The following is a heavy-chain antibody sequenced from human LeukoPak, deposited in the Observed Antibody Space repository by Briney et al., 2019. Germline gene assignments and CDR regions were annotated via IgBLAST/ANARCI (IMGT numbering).Heavy chain of an antibody. CDR1: GFTFSSYS. CDR2: ISSSSSYI. J-gene: IGHJ4*02. V-gene: IGHV3-21*01. Sequence: GGSLRLSCAASGFTFSSYSMNWVRQAPGKGREWVSSISSSSSYIYYADSVKGRFTISRDNAKNSLYLQMNSLRAEDTAVYYCASAAVAGRNYWGQGTLVTVSS. D-gene: IGHD6-19*01. CDR3: ASAAVAGRNY.